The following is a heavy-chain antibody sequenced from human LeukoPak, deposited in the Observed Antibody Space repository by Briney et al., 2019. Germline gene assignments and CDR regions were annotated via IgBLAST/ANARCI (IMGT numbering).Heavy chain of an antibody. CDR2: IYYSGST. D-gene: IGHD6-19*01. J-gene: IGHJ5*02. CDR3: ARHSSYSSGPGWFDP. Sequence: SETLSLTYAVYGGSFSTYYWSWIRQSPGKGLEWIGSIYYSGSTYYNPSLKSRVTISVDTSKNQLSLRLSSVTAADTAVYYCARHSSYSSGPGWFDPWGQGTLVTVSS. V-gene: IGHV4-39*01. CDR1: GGSFSTYY.